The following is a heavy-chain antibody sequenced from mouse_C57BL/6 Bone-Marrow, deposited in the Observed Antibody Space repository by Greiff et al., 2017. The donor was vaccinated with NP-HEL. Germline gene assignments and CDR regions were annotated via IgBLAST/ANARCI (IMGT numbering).Heavy chain of an antibody. D-gene: IGHD1-1*01. J-gene: IGHJ3*01. V-gene: IGHV1-81*01. CDR1: GYTFTSYG. CDR2: IYPRSGNT. CDR3: ASPRYGSSSCFAY. Sequence: VQLQQSGAELARPGASVKLSCKASGYTFTSYGISWVKQRTGQGLEWIGEIYPRSGNTYYNEKFKGKATLTADKSSSTAYMELRSLTSEDSAVFFFASPRYGSSSCFAYWGQGLWSLSLQ.